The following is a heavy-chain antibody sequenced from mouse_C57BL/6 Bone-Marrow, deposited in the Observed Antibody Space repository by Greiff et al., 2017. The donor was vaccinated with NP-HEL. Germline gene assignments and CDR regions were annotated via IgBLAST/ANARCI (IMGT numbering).Heavy chain of an antibody. D-gene: IGHD2-3*01. Sequence: QVHVKQSGAELVKPGASVKISCKASGYAFSSYWMNWVKQRPGKGLEWIGQIYPGDGDTNYNGKFKGKATLTADKSSSTAYMQLSSLTSEDSAVYFCARSHDNWYFDVWGTGTTVTVSS. CDR3: ARSHDNWYFDV. V-gene: IGHV1-80*01. CDR2: IYPGDGDT. CDR1: GYAFSSYW. J-gene: IGHJ1*03.